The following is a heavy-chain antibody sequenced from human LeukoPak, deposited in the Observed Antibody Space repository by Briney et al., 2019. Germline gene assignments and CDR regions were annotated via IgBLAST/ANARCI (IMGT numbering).Heavy chain of an antibody. J-gene: IGHJ4*02. CDR1: GITLSNYA. Sequence: GGSLRLSCAVSGITLSNYAMSSVRQAPGKGVEGVAGISDSGGGTNYADSVKGRFTISRDNPKNTLYLQMNCLRAEDTAVYFCAKRGVVIRVILVGFHKEAYYFDSWGQGALVTVSS. CDR3: AKRGVVIRVILVGFHKEAYYFDS. D-gene: IGHD3-22*01. V-gene: IGHV3-23*01. CDR2: ISDSGGGT.